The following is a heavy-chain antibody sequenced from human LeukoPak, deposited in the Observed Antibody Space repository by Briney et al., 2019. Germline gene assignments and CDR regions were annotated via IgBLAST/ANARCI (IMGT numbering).Heavy chain of an antibody. CDR2: INPNSGGT. V-gene: IGHV1-2*04. Sequence: ASVTVSCKASGYTFTGYYMHWVRQAPGQGLEWMGWINPNSGGTNYAQKFQGWVTMTRDTSISTAYMELSRLRSDDTAVYYCARVPVGDSGWGFDYWGQGTLVTVSS. CDR3: ARVPVGDSGWGFDY. J-gene: IGHJ4*02. CDR1: GYTFTGYY. D-gene: IGHD6-19*01.